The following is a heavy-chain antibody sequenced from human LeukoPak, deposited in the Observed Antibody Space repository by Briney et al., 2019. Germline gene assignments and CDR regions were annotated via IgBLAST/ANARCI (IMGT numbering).Heavy chain of an antibody. V-gene: IGHV4-34*01. J-gene: IGHJ4*02. Sequence: SETLSLTCAVYGGSFSGYYWSWIRQPPGKGLEWIGEINHSGSTNYNPSLKSRVTISVDTSKNQFSLKLSSVTAADTAVYYCARAGGAVTTFDYWGQGTLVTVSS. CDR2: INHSGST. CDR3: ARAGGAVTTFDY. D-gene: IGHD4-17*01. CDR1: GGSFSGYY.